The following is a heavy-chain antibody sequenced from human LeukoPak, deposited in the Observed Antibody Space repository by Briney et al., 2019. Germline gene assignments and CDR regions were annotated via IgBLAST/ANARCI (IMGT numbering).Heavy chain of an antibody. D-gene: IGHD1-26*01. V-gene: IGHV4-39*01. J-gene: IGHJ5*02. CDR2: VTYRGST. Sequence: SETLSLTCSVSGGSISSNTYYWGWIHQPPGRGLEWIGSVTYRGSTYSNPSLKSRVTISVDTSKNQFSLKLSSVTAADTAFYYCAKQGSVVSHWFDPWGQGTPVTVSS. CDR3: AKQGSVVSHWFDP. CDR1: GGSISSNTYY.